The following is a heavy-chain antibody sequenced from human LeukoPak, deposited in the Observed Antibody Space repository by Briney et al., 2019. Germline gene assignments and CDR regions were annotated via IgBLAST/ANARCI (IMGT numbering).Heavy chain of an antibody. J-gene: IGHJ4*02. CDR3: ASPAYYGGTPYYFDY. CDR1: GFTVSSNY. Sequence: GGSLRLSCAASGFTVSSNYMSWVRQAPGKGLEWVSVIYSGGSTYYADSVKGRFTISRDNSKNTLYLQMNSLRAEDTAVYYCASPAYYGGTPYYFDYSRQGTLVTVSS. D-gene: IGHD4-23*01. CDR2: IYSGGST. V-gene: IGHV3-66*02.